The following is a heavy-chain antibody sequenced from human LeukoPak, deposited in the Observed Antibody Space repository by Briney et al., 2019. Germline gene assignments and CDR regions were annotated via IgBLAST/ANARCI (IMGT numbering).Heavy chain of an antibody. CDR3: ARVRYFDWLPSYYSDY. CDR2: IKQDGSEK. CDR1: GFTFSSYW. J-gene: IGHJ4*02. V-gene: IGHV3-7*01. Sequence: GGSLRLSCAASGFTFSSYWMSWVRQAPGKGLEWVANIKQDGSEKYYVDSVKGRFTISRDNAKNSLYLQMNSLRAEDTAVYYCARVRYFDWLPSYYSDYWGQGTLVTVSS. D-gene: IGHD3-9*01.